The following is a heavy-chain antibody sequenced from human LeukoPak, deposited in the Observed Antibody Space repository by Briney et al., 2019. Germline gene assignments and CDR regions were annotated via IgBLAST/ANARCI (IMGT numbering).Heavy chain of an antibody. D-gene: IGHD2/OR15-2a*01. CDR3: TRDRYYENYFDY. V-gene: IGHV3-49*04. J-gene: IGHJ4*02. CDR1: GFTFSNYN. Sequence: GGSLRLSCAASGFTFSNYNMNWVRQAPGKGLEWVGFIRSKAYGGTTEYAASVKGRFTVSRDDSKSIVYLQMNSLKTEDTAVYYCTRDRYYENYFDYWGQGTLVTVSS. CDR2: IRSKAYGGTT.